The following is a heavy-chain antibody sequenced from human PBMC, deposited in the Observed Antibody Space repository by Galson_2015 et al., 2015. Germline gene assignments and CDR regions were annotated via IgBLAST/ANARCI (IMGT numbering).Heavy chain of an antibody. J-gene: IGHJ3*02. D-gene: IGHD1-1*01. Sequence: FTGYYIHWVRQAPGQGLEWMGWLNPNSGGTNYAQKFQGWVTMTRDTSISTAYMELTRLKSDDTAVYYCARALERTLGAFDIWGQGTMVTVSS. CDR3: ARALERTLGAFDI. CDR2: LNPNSGGT. CDR1: FTGYY. V-gene: IGHV1-2*04.